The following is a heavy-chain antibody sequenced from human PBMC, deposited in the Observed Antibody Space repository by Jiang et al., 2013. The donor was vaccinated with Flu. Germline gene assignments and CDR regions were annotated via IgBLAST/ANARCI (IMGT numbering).Heavy chain of an antibody. CDR3: ARGAVTTDY. CDR1: GYRFTSYS. D-gene: IGHD4-17*01. CDR2: ISTHTGIP. J-gene: IGHJ4*02. V-gene: IGHV7-4-1*02. Sequence: CKASGYRFTSYSMTWVRQAPGQGLEWMGWISTHTGIPRYAQGFAGRFVFSLETSVSTAYLQISSLKAEDTAVYYCARGAVTTDYWGQGTLVTVSS.